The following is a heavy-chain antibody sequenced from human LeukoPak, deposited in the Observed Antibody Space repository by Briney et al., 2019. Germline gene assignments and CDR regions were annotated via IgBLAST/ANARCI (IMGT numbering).Heavy chain of an antibody. CDR2: INPNSGGT. Sequence: ASVKVSCKASGYTFTGYYMHWVRQAPGQGLEWMGWINPNSGGTNYAQKFQGWVTMTRDTSISTAYMELSRLRSDDTAVYYCARGYTYYYDSSGYYYDYWGQGTLVTVSS. CDR3: ARGYTYYYDSSGYYYDY. V-gene: IGHV1-2*04. CDR1: GYTFTGYY. J-gene: IGHJ4*02. D-gene: IGHD3-22*01.